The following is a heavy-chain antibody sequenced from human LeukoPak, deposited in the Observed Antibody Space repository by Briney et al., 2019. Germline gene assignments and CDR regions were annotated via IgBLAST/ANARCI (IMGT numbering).Heavy chain of an antibody. V-gene: IGHV3-74*01. CDR1: GFTFSSYW. CDR3: ATRYYYDSGGAFDI. Sequence: GGSLRLSCAASGFTFSSYWMHWVRQAPGKGLVWVSRINSDGSSTSYADSVKGRFTISRDNAKNTLYLQMNSLRAEDTAVYYCATRYYYDSGGAFDIRGQGTMVTVSS. CDR2: INSDGSST. D-gene: IGHD3-22*01. J-gene: IGHJ3*02.